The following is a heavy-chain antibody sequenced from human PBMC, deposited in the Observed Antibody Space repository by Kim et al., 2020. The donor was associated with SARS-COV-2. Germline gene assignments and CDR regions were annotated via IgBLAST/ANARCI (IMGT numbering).Heavy chain of an antibody. D-gene: IGHD6-25*01. Sequence: APSVKGRFIVSRENSKDSLYLQMSSLKTEDTAVYYCARDTAAAMDVWGQGTTVTVSS. J-gene: IGHJ6*02. V-gene: IGHV3-72*01. CDR3: ARDTAAAMDV.